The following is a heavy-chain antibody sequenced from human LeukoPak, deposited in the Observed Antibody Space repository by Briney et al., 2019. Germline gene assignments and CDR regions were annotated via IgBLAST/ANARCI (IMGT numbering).Heavy chain of an antibody. CDR1: GGSISSYY. CDR3: ATVTSHYYFDY. D-gene: IGHD4-17*01. Sequence: SETLSLTCTVSGGSISSYYWSWIWQPPGKGLEWIGYIYYSGSTNYNPSLKSRVTISVDTSKKQFSLKLSSVTAADTAVYYCATVTSHYYFDYWGQGTLVTVSS. CDR2: IYYSGST. J-gene: IGHJ4*02. V-gene: IGHV4-59*01.